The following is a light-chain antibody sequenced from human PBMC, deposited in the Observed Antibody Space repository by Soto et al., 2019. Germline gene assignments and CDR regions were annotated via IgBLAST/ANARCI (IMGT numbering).Light chain of an antibody. J-gene: IGLJ1*01. V-gene: IGLV2-14*01. CDR2: EVT. CDR1: SSDVGGYNY. Sequence: LTQPGSVSGSPGQSITISCTGTSSDVGGYNYVSWYQQHPGKAPKLMIYEVTNRPSGVSTRFSGSKSGNTASLTISGLXAEDEADYYCCSFTSGNTAYVFGTGTKVTVL. CDR3: CSFTSGNTAYV.